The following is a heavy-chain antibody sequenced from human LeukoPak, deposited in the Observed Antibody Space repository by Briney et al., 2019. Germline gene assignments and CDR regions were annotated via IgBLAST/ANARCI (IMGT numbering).Heavy chain of an antibody. D-gene: IGHD1-14*01. J-gene: IGHJ3*02. CDR3: ASLTRRAFDI. CDR2: IYYSGST. Sequence: SETLSLTCTVSGGSISSYYWSWIRQPPGKGLEWIGFIYYSGSTNYNPSLKSRVTISVDTSKNQFSLKLTSVTAADTAVYYCASLTRRAFDIWGQGTMVTVSS. V-gene: IGHV4-59*01. CDR1: GGSISSYY.